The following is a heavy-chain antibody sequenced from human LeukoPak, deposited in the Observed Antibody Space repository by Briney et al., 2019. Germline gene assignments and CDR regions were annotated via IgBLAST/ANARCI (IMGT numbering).Heavy chain of an antibody. CDR3: ASSLESD. D-gene: IGHD1-1*01. V-gene: IGHV3-21*01. CDR2: ISSSSSYI. Sequence: GGSLRLSCSASGFMFRRYGMNWVRQAPGKGLEWVSSISSSSSYIYYADSVKGRFTISRDNAKNSLYLQMNSLRAEDTAVYYCASSLESDWGQGTLVTVSS. J-gene: IGHJ4*02. CDR1: GFMFRRYG.